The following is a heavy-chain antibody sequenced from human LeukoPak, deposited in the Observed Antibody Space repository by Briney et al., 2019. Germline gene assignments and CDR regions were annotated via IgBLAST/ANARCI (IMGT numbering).Heavy chain of an antibody. V-gene: IGHV3-74*01. CDR1: GFTFSGYW. Sequence: QPGGSLRLSCAASGFTFSGYWMHWARQTPGKGLVWVSRINGDGSTTSYADSVKGRFTISRDNAKNTLYLQMNSLRAEDTAVYYCAKDIRPYYDSSGYYYDWGQGTLVTVSS. J-gene: IGHJ4*02. D-gene: IGHD3-22*01. CDR3: AKDIRPYYDSSGYYYD. CDR2: INGDGSTT.